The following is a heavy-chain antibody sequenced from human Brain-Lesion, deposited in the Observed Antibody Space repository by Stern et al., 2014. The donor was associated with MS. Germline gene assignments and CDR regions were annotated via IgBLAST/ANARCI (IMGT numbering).Heavy chain of an antibody. J-gene: IGHJ5*02. CDR1: GGSVSSTSYA. CDR3: AGEEDIRYCSGGSCTGNWFDP. Sequence: VHLVESGPGLVKPSETLSLTCTVAGGSVSSTSYAWAWIRQPPGKGLEWIGTIYYSGNTYYSPSLKSRLTISLDTSKNQFSLLLRSVTAADTAVYYCAGEEDIRYCSGGSCTGNWFDPWGQGTLVTVSS. D-gene: IGHD2-15*01. V-gene: IGHV4-39*01. CDR2: IYYSGNT.